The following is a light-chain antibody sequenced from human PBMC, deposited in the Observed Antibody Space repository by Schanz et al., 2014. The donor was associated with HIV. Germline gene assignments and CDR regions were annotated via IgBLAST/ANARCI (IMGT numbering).Light chain of an antibody. J-gene: IGKJ4*01. V-gene: IGKV3-20*01. CDR3: QYFGNSGGT. Sequence: EIVLTQSPGSLSLSPGGRATLSCGASQRLSSSYLAWYQQKRDQPPRLVIYATSTRAAGIPDRFSGTGSGXXFTLTISRLEPEDFAVYFCQYFGNSGGTFGGGTKVEIK. CDR1: QRLSSSY. CDR2: ATS.